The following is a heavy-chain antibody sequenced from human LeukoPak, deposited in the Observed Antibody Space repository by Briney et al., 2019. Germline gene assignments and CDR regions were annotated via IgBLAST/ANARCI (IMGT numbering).Heavy chain of an antibody. J-gene: IGHJ4*02. Sequence: PSQTLSLTCTVSGGSISSGSHYWSWIRQPAGKGLEWIGRIYTSGSTNYNPSLKSRVTISVDTSKNQFSLKLSSVTAADTAVYYCATTEYDFWSGYHDYWGQGTLVTVSS. V-gene: IGHV4-61*02. D-gene: IGHD3-3*01. CDR3: ATTEYDFWSGYHDY. CDR1: GGSISSGSHY. CDR2: IYTSGST.